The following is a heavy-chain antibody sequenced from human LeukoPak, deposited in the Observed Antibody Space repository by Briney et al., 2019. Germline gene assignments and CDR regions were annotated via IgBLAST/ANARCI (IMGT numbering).Heavy chain of an antibody. CDR1: GGSISSGSYY. J-gene: IGHJ4*02. CDR2: ISTSGST. V-gene: IGHV4-61*02. D-gene: IGHD3-22*01. Sequence: PSETLSLTCTVSGGSISSGSYYWSWIRQPAGKGLEWIGRISTSGSTNYNPSLKSRVTMSLDTSKNQFSLKLSSVTAADTAVYYCARAWRITMIVVVIIWLDYWSQGTLVTVSS. CDR3: ARAWRITMIVVVIIWLDY.